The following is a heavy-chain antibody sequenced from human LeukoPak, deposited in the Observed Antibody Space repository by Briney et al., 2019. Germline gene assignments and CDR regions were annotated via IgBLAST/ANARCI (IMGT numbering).Heavy chain of an antibody. CDR3: ARDRATGTFYYYYYMDV. Sequence: ASVKVSCKASGYTFTRYYMHWVRQAPGHGLEGLGWINPNSGGTKYAQKFQGRVTMTRDTTISTAYMELSRLRSDDTAVYYCARDRATGTFYYYYYMDVWGKGTTVTISS. V-gene: IGHV1-2*02. CDR2: INPNSGGT. CDR1: GYTFTRYY. D-gene: IGHD1-26*01. J-gene: IGHJ6*03.